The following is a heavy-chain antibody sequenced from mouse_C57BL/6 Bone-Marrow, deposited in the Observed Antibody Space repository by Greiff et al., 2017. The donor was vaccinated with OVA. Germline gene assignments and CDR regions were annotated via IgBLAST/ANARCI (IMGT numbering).Heavy chain of an antibody. D-gene: IGHD1-1*01. CDR1: GYTFTNYW. V-gene: IGHV1-59*01. Sequence: QVQLQQSGAELVRPGTSVKLSCKASGYTFTNYWMHWVKQRPGQGLEWIGVIAPSDSYINYNQKFKGRATLTLDTSSSTAYMHLSSLTSEDSAVYYCAHYGSRLYLHYWGQGTSLTVSS. CDR2: IAPSDSYI. CDR3: AHYGSRLYLHY. J-gene: IGHJ2*02.